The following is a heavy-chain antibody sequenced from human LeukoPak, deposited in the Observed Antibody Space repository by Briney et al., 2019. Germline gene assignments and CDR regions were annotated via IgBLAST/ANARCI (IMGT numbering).Heavy chain of an antibody. V-gene: IGHV1-18*01. CDR1: GYTFTSYG. CDR2: IRAYNGNT. CDR3: AREGPTYGSGSSDY. D-gene: IGHD3-10*01. Sequence: ATVKVSCKASGYTFTSYGISWVRRAPGQGLEWRGWIRAYNGNTNYAQKLQVRVTMTTDTSTSTAYMELRSLRSDDTAVYYCAREGPTYGSGSSDYWGQGTLVTVSS. J-gene: IGHJ4*02.